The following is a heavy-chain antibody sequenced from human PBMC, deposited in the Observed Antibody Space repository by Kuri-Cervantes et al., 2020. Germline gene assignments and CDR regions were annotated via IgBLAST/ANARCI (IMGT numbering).Heavy chain of an antibody. CDR1: GYTFTSYD. D-gene: IGHD1-26*01. Sequence: ASVKVSCKASGYTFTSYDINWVRQATGQGLEWMGWINRNSGNTGYAQKFQGRVTMTRNTSISTAYMELRSLRPDDTAVYYCARGGGVKGGYFDLWGRGTLVTVSS. CDR3: ARGGGVKGGYFDL. J-gene: IGHJ2*01. CDR2: INRNSGNT. V-gene: IGHV1-8*01.